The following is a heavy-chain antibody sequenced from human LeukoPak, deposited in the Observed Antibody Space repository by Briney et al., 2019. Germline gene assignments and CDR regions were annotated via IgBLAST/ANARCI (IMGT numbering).Heavy chain of an antibody. V-gene: IGHV1-18*01. D-gene: IGHD6-13*01. Sequence: ASVKVSCKASGYTFATYGFCWVRQAPGHGLEWMGWISANTGKTDYAQKFQGRVTMTTDTSTSTAYTELRSLRPDDTAVYYCAKVAGDRMDYWGQGTLLTVSS. J-gene: IGHJ4*02. CDR1: GYTFATYG. CDR3: AKVAGDRMDY. CDR2: ISANTGKT.